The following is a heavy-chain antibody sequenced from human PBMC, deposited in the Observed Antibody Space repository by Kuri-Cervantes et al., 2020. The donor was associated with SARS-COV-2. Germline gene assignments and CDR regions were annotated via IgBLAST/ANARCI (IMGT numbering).Heavy chain of an antibody. D-gene: IGHD2-15*01. V-gene: IGHV1-24*01. CDR3: ATFPPELHCSGGSCYSGDY. CDR2: FDPEDGET. J-gene: IGHJ4*02. CDR1: GYTFTGYY. Sequence: ASVKVSCKASGYTFTGYYMHWVRQAPGQGLEWMGGFDPEDGETIYAQKFQGRVTMTEDTSTDTAYMELSSLRSEDTAVYYCATFPPELHCSGGSCYSGDYWGQGTLVTVSS.